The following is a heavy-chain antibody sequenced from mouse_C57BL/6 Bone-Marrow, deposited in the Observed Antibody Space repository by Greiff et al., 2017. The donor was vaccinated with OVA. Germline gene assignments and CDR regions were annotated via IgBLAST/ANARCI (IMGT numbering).Heavy chain of an antibody. CDR1: GYTFTDYY. CDR3: ARRIITTVVDYFDY. J-gene: IGHJ2*01. V-gene: IGHV1-26*01. D-gene: IGHD1-1*01. CDR2: INPNNGGT. Sequence: VQLQQSGPELVKPGASVKISCKASGYTFTDYYMNWVKQSHGKSLEWIGDINPNNGGTSYNQKFKGKATLTVDKSSSTAYMELRSLTSEDSAVYYCARRIITTVVDYFDYWGQGTTLTVSS.